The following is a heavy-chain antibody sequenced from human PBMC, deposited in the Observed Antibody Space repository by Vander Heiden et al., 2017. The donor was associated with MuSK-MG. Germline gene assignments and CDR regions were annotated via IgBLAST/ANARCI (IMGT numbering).Heavy chain of an antibody. CDR1: GYTFTSYA. D-gene: IGHD2-15*01. J-gene: IGHJ6*02. V-gene: IGHV1-3*01. CDR3: ARDRWRDIVVVVAASGLYGMDV. CDR2: INAGNGNT. Sequence: QVQLVQSGAEVKKPGASVKVSCKVSGYTFTSYAMHWVRQAPGQRLEWMGWINAGNGNTKYSQKFQGRVTITRDTSASTAYMELSSLRSEDTAVYYCARDRWRDIVVVVAASGLYGMDVWGQGTTVTVSS.